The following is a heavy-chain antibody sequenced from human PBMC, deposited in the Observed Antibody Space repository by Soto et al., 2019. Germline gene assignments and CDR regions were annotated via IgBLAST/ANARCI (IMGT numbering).Heavy chain of an antibody. D-gene: IGHD1-1*01. V-gene: IGHV5-51*01. Sequence: GESLKISCQGSGYSFTTYWIGWVRQMLGKGLEWMGIIYPGDSDTTYSPSFQGQVTISADNSINTAYLQWSSLKASDSAMYYCARHDQVGRTTETNLDSWGQGTLVTVSS. CDR3: ARHDQVGRTTETNLDS. CDR1: GYSFTTYW. J-gene: IGHJ4*02. CDR2: IYPGDSDT.